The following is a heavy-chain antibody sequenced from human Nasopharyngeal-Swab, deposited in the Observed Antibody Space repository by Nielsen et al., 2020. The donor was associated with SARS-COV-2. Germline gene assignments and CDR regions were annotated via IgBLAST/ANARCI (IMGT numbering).Heavy chain of an antibody. CDR1: GYIFTSYD. V-gene: IGHV1-18*01. Sequence: ASVKVSCKASGYIFTSYDISWVRQARGQGLVWMGWIGAYNGNTNYAQKFQDRVTMTTDTSTSTVYMELRSLRSDDTAVYYCARHGMAEDYWGQGTLVTVSS. CDR3: ARHGMAEDY. CDR2: IGAYNGNT. D-gene: IGHD5-24*01. J-gene: IGHJ4*02.